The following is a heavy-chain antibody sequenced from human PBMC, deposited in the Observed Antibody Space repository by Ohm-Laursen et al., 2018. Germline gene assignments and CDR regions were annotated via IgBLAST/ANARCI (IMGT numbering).Heavy chain of an antibody. D-gene: IGHD3-22*01. Sequence: SLRLSCAASGFSFSDYYMHWIRQAPGKGLEWVAVISYDGSNKYYADSVKGRFTISRDNSKNTLYLQMNSLTSDDTAVYYCACDSSGYSVDYWGQGTLVTVSS. CDR1: GFSFSDYY. J-gene: IGHJ4*02. CDR3: ACDSSGYSVDY. CDR2: ISYDGSNK. V-gene: IGHV3-30*03.